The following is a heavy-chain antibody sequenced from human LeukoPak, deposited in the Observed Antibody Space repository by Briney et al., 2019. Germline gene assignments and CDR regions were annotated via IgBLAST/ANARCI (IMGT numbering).Heavy chain of an antibody. CDR3: AGFDCSSTSCFLDY. Sequence: SQTLSLTCTVSGGSISSGGYYWSWIRQHPGKGLEWIGYIYYSGSTYYNPSLKSRVTISVDTSKNQFSLKLSSVTAADTAVYYCAGFDCSSTSCFLDYWGQGTLVTVSS. CDR1: GGSISSGGYY. D-gene: IGHD2-2*01. J-gene: IGHJ4*02. CDR2: IYYSGST. V-gene: IGHV4-31*03.